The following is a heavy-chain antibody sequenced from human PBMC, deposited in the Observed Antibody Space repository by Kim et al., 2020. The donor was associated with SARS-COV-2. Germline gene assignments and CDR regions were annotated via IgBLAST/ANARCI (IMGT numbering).Heavy chain of an antibody. D-gene: IGHD2-15*01. V-gene: IGHV3-11*06. CDR1: GFTFSDYY. J-gene: IGHJ4*02. Sequence: GGSLRLSCAASGFTFSDYYMSWIRQAPGKGLEWVSYISSSSSYTNYADSVKGRFTISRDNAKNSLYLQMNSLRAEDTAVYYCASGYCSGGSQCEMRPFDYWGQGTLVTVSS. CDR3: ASGYCSGGSQCEMRPFDY. CDR2: ISSSSSYT.